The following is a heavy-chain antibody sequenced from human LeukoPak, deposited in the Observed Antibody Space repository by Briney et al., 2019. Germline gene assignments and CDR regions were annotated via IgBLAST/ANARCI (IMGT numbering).Heavy chain of an antibody. J-gene: IGHJ4*02. CDR1: GFTFTNYW. V-gene: IGHV3-7*01. CDR3: ASRAGKPGNTPWCFDY. D-gene: IGHD1-7*01. Sequence: GSLRLSRAASGFTFTNYWMTWVRQAPGKGPEWVANIRQDGSETNYVDSVRGRFTIARDNTKNSLYLQMTSLRGEDTAVYYCASRAGKPGNTPWCFDYWGQGALVTVSS. CDR2: IRQDGSET.